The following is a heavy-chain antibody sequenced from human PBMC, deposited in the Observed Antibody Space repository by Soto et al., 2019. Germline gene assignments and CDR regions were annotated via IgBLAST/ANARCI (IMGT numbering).Heavy chain of an antibody. CDR2: IWYDGNKI. CDR3: ARDFGYYYYGMDV. J-gene: IGHJ6*02. CDR1: GFTFSSYG. Sequence: QVQLVESGGGVVQPGRSLRLSCAASGFTFSSYGMHWVRQAPGKGLEWVAVIWYDGNKIYYGDSVKGRFTISRDNSKNTLYLQMNSLRAEDTAVYYCARDFGYYYYGMDVWGQGTTVTVSS. V-gene: IGHV3-33*01. D-gene: IGHD3-3*01.